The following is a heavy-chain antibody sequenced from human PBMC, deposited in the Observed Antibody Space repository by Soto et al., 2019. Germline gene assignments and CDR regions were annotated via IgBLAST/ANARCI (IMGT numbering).Heavy chain of an antibody. CDR3: ARGRGKIVVVMHGMDV. J-gene: IGHJ6*02. CDR1: GFTFSSYG. D-gene: IGHD3-22*01. Sequence: PGGSLRLSCAASGFTFSSYGMHWVRQAPGKGLEWVAVIWYDGSNKYYADSVKGRFTISRDNSKNTLYLQMNSLRAEDTAVYYCARGRGKIVVVMHGMDVWGQGTTVTVSS. CDR2: IWYDGSNK. V-gene: IGHV3-33*01.